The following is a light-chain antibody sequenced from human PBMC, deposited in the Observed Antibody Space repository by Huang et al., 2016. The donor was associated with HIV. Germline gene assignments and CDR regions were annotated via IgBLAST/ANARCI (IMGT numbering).Light chain of an antibody. CDR3: MQGTHWPPT. CDR1: QSLVSSDGNTY. CDR2: NAS. V-gene: IGKV2-30*01. J-gene: IGKJ2*01. Sequence: DVVMTQSPLFLPVTLGQPASISCRSRQSLVSSDGNTYLNWFLQRPGQSPRSLIYNASQRGSGVPDRFSGSESGTDYTLKITRVEAEDVGFYYCMQGTHWPPTFGQGTKLEI.